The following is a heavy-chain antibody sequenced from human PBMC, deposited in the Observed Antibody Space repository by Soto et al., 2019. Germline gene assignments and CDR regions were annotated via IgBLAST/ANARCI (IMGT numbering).Heavy chain of an antibody. V-gene: IGHV4-34*01. J-gene: IGHJ5*02. CDR3: ARGRLSLYSVATTQRGFDP. CDR1: GGSFSGYY. D-gene: IGHD5-12*01. CDR2: INHSGNT. Sequence: ETLSLTCVVYGGSFSGYYWSWIRQPPGKGLEWIGEINHSGNTNYNPSLKSRVTISVDTSKNQFSLKLSSVTAADTAVYYCARGRLSLYSVATTQRGFDPWGQGTLVTVSS.